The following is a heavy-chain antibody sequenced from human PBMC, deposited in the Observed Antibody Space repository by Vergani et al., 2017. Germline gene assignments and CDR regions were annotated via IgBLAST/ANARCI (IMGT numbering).Heavy chain of an antibody. D-gene: IGHD2-2*01. Sequence: QVQLVQSGAEVKKPGASVKVSCKASGYTFTSYGISWVRQAPGQGLEWMGWISAYNGNTTYAQKLQGRVTMTTDTSTSTAYMELRSLRSDDTAVYYCARDPDIVVVXAAPYYYYYYGMDVWGQGTTVTVSS. CDR2: ISAYNGNT. J-gene: IGHJ6*02. CDR3: ARDPDIVVVXAAPYYYYYYGMDV. CDR1: GYTFTSYG. V-gene: IGHV1-18*04.